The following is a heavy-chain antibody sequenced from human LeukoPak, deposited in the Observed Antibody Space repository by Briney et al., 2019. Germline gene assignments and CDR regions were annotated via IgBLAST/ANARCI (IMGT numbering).Heavy chain of an antibody. CDR2: INPSGGST. V-gene: IGHV1-46*01. J-gene: IGHJ6*03. CDR3: ARGAYYDFHYYYYYMDV. CDR1: GYTFTIYY. Sequence: ASVKVSCKASGYTFTIYYMHWVRQAPGQGLEWMGIINPSGGSTSYAQKFQGRVTMTRDTSTSTVYMELSSLRSEDTAVYYCARGAYYDFHYYYYYMDVWGKGTTVTVSS. D-gene: IGHD3-3*01.